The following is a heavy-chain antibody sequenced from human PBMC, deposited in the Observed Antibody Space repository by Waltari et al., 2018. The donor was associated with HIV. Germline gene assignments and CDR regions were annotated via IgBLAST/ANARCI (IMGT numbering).Heavy chain of an antibody. CDR2: INDYNDDT. CDR1: GFDFYTYG. CDR3: AREGWEHFDY. J-gene: IGHJ4*02. Sequence: QIQLLQSGAEVKKPGASVRVSCKTSGFDFYTYGFNWGRQAPGQGLEWVGWINDYNDDTRYAQSLQGRLTLTRDTSTATVYMELKSLRSDDTAVYYCAREGWEHFDYWGQGSLVTVSS. D-gene: IGHD1-1*01. V-gene: IGHV1-18*01.